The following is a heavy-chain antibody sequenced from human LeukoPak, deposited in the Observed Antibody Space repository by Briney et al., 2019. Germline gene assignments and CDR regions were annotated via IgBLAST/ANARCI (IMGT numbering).Heavy chain of an antibody. CDR3: ASWDFWSGYDAFDI. V-gene: IGHV1-69*05. Sequence: SVKVSCKASGGTFSSYAISWGRQAPGQGLEWMGGIIPIFGTANYAQKFQGRVTITTDESTSTAYMELSSLRSEDTAVYYCASWDFWSGYDAFDIWGQGTMVTVSS. CDR2: IIPIFGTA. CDR1: GGTFSSYA. J-gene: IGHJ3*02. D-gene: IGHD3-3*01.